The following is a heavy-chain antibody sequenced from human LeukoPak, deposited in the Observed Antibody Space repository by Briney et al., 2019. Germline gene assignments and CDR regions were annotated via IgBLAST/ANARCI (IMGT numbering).Heavy chain of an antibody. J-gene: IGHJ4*02. CDR3: AMRAIAARPPGDY. D-gene: IGHD6-6*01. CDR1: GGTFSSYA. Sequence: SVKVSCKASGGTFSSYAISWVRQAPGQGLEWMGRIIPILGIANFAQKFQGRVTITADKSTSTAYMELSSLRSEDTAVYYCAMRAIAARPPGDYWGQGTLVTVSS. CDR2: IIPILGIA. V-gene: IGHV1-69*04.